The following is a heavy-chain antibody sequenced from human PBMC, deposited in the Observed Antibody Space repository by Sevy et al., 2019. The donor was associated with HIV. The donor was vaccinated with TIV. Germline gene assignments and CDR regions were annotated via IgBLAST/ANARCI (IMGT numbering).Heavy chain of an antibody. J-gene: IGHJ6*02. V-gene: IGHV3-30*02. CDR1: VFTFSSYG. CDR3: ARTGIAAAGFYYGMDV. Sequence: GGSLRLSCAASVFTFSSYGMHWVRQAPGKGLEWVAFIRYDGSNKYYADSVKGRFTISRDNSKNTLYLQMNSLRAEDTAVYYCARTGIAAAGFYYGMDVWGQGTTVTVSS. CDR2: IRYDGSNK. D-gene: IGHD6-13*01.